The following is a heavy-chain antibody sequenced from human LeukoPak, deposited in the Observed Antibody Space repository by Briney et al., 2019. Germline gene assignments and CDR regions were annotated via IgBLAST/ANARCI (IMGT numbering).Heavy chain of an antibody. V-gene: IGHV5-51*01. CDR2: IYPGDSDT. Sequence: GESLKISCKGSGYSFTSYWIGWVRQMPGKGLEWMGIIYPGDSDTRYSPSFQGQVTISADKSISTAYLQWSSLKASDTAMYYCARREYRDGYDKKVGYYFDYWGQGTLVTVSS. CDR1: GYSFTSYW. CDR3: ARREYRDGYDKKVGYYFDY. D-gene: IGHD5-24*01. J-gene: IGHJ4*02.